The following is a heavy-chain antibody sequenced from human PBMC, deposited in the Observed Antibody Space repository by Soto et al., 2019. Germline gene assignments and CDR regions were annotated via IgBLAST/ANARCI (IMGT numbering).Heavy chain of an antibody. CDR3: ARCSVPPSNKGARVAWTWFDP. Sequence: QVQLQQWGAGLLKPSETLSLTCAVYGGSFSNYYWTWIRQPPGKGLERLGHINYSGSPNYNPSLNIRVTISVDTSKNQFSLKLNSVTAADTAVYYCARCSVPPSNKGARVAWTWFDPWRQGPLVTVSS. CDR2: INYSGSP. D-gene: IGHD3-10*02. CDR1: GGSFSNYY. J-gene: IGHJ5*02. V-gene: IGHV4-34*01.